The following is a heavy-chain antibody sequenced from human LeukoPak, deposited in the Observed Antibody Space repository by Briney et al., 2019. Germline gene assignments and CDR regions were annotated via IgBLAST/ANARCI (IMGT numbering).Heavy chain of an antibody. CDR1: GFTFSGSA. J-gene: IGHJ4*02. CDR2: IRSKANSYAT. D-gene: IGHD3-22*01. V-gene: IGHV3-73*01. Sequence: GGSLRLSCAASGFTFSGSAMHWVRQASGKGLEWVGRIRSKANSYATAYAASVKGRFTISRDDSKNTAYLQMNSLKTEDTAVYYCTARPKDSSGYLPDYWGQGTLVTVSS. CDR3: TARPKDSSGYLPDY.